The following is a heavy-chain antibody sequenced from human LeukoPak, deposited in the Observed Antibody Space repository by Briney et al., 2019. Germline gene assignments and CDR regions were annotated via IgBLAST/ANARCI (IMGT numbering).Heavy chain of an antibody. CDR2: ISGSGDST. Sequence: GGSLRLSCAASGFTFNIYAMNWVRQPPGKGLKGVSAISGSGDSTYYADSVKGRFTIARDNSKNTLYLHMNSLTAADTAVYYCAKDRGPYIGIDNNWFDPWGQGTLVSVSS. V-gene: IGHV3-23*01. CDR1: GFTFNIYA. CDR3: AKDRGPYIGIDNNWFDP. D-gene: IGHD1-26*01. J-gene: IGHJ5*02.